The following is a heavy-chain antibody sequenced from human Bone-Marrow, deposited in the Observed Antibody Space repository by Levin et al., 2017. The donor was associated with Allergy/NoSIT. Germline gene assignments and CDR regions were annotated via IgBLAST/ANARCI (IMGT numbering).Heavy chain of an antibody. J-gene: IGHJ6*02. D-gene: IGHD1-26*01. V-gene: IGHV3-11*01. CDR1: GFTFSDYY. CDR2: ISSSGSTI. CDR3: ARFRAFSGSNYYYYGMDV. Sequence: HGESLKISCAASGFTFSDYYMSWIRQAPGKGLEWVSYISSSGSTIYYADSVKGRFTISRDNAKNSLYLQMNSLRAEDTAVYYCARFRAFSGSNYYYYGMDVWGQGTTVTVSS.